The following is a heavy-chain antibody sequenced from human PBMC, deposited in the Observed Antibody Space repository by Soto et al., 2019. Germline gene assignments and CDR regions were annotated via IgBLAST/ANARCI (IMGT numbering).Heavy chain of an antibody. CDR1: GYTFTKYY. CDR3: TTHAAYYYNDY. Sequence: ASVKVSCKASGYTFTKYYMNWVRQAPGQGLEWMGWINPDSGGAEYAQKFQGRVTLTGDTSISTAYMEVSSLRSDDTAMYYCTTHAAYYYNDYWGQGTLVTVSS. D-gene: IGHD3-9*01. CDR2: INPDSGGA. V-gene: IGHV1-2*02. J-gene: IGHJ4*02.